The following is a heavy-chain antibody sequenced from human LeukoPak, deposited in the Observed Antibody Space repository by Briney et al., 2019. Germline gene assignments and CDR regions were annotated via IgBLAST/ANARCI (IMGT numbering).Heavy chain of an antibody. V-gene: IGHV3-23*01. J-gene: IGHJ4*02. D-gene: IGHD2-2*01. CDR3: AKTVGYCSSTSCYLFDY. CDR1: GFTFSSYA. CDR2: ISGSGGST. Sequence: GRSLRLSCAASGFTFSSYAMSWVRQAPGKGLEWVSAISGSGGSTYYADSVKGRFTISRDNSKNTLYLQMNSLRAEDTAVYYCAKTVGYCSSTSCYLFDYWGQGTLVTVSS.